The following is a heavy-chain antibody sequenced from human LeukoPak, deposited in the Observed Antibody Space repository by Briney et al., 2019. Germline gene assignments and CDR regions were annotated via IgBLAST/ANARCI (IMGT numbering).Heavy chain of an antibody. CDR3: SGTSYVWGSYRSLDF. V-gene: IGHV3-49*04. CDR1: GFTFGDYA. CDR2: IRTKAYGGTP. D-gene: IGHD3-16*02. J-gene: IGHJ4*02. Sequence: PGGSLRLSCTTSGFTFGDYAMSWVRQAPGKGLEWVGFIRTKAYGGTPEYAASVKGRFTISRDDFKSIAYLQVNSLKTEDTAVYFCSGTSYVWGSYRSLDFSGQGTLVTVSS.